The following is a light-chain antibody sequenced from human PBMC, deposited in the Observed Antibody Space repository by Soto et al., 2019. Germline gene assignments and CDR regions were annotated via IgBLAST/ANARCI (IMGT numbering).Light chain of an antibody. V-gene: IGLV2-18*01. J-gene: IGLJ1*01. CDR3: SLYTSENTYV. CDR2: EAS. CDR1: STDFVSYNR. Sequence: QSVRTQPPSVSVSPGQSVTISCTGTSTDFVSYNRVSWYQQPPGTAPKLIIYEASNRPSGVPDRFSGSKSGNTASLTISGLQAADEADYYCSLYTSENTYVFGTGTKVTV.